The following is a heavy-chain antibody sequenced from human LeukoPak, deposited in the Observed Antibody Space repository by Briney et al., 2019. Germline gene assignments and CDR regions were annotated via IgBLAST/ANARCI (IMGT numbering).Heavy chain of an antibody. CDR2: IIPIFGTA. J-gene: IGHJ4*02. V-gene: IGHV1-69*05. Sequence: SVKVSCKASGGTFSSYAISWVRQAPGQGLEWMGGIIPIFGTANYAQKFQGRVTITTDESTSTAYMELSSLRSEDTAVYYCAKRGDYDILTGSSRPFDYWGQGTLVTVSS. D-gene: IGHD3-9*01. CDR1: GGTFSSYA. CDR3: AKRGDYDILTGSSRPFDY.